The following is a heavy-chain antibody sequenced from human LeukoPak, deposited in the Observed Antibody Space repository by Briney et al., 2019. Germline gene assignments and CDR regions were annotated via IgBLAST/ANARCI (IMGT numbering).Heavy chain of an antibody. V-gene: IGHV1-46*01. CDR1: GYTFTSYF. CDR3: ARDLTYYDILTGYYIQGGWFDP. Sequence: ASVKVSCKASGYTFTSYFMHWVRQAPGQGLDWMGIINPSGGSTSYAQKFQGRVTMTRDTSTSTVYMELSSLRSDDTAVYYCARDLTYYDILTGYYIQGGWFDPWGQGTLVTVSS. D-gene: IGHD3-9*01. CDR2: INPSGGST. J-gene: IGHJ5*02.